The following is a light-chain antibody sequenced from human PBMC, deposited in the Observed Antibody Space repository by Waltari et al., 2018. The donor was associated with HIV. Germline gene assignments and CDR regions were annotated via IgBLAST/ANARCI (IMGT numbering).Light chain of an antibody. J-gene: IGLJ3*02. CDR1: SSNTGAGND. CDR2: SNI. V-gene: IGLV1-40*01. Sequence: QSVLTQPPSVSGAPGQTVPIPSAWSSSNTGAGNDEHWAKQVPGTPPKLVIYSNINRPSGVPDRFSASKSGTSASLAITGLQAEDEAHYYCQSHDRSLSGPWVFGGGTKLTVL. CDR3: QSHDRSLSGPWV.